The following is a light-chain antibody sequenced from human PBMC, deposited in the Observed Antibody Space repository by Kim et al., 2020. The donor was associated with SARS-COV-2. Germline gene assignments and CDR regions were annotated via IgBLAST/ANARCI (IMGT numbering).Light chain of an antibody. J-gene: IGKJ1*01. Sequence: RVNNNCKTSHSIFHSSYDRDYLAWYQHKPGQPPKLLVYWASTREPGVPDRFSGSGSGTDFTLTINTLQAEDVAVYYCQQYRALPRTFGQGTKVDIK. V-gene: IGKV4-1*01. CDR2: WAS. CDR1: HSIFHSSYDRDY. CDR3: QQYRALPRT.